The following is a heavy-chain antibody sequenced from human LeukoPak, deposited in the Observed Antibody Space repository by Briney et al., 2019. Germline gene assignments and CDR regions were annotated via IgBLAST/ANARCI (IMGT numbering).Heavy chain of an antibody. CDR2: IYTSGST. CDR1: GGSISSYY. CDR3: ARDLVRVATIGDAFDI. J-gene: IGHJ3*02. D-gene: IGHD5-12*01. Sequence: SETLSLTCTASGGSISSYYWSWIRQPAGKGLEWIGRIYTSGSTNYNPSLKSRVTMSVDTSKNQFSLKLSSVTAADTAVYYCARDLVRVATIGDAFDIWGQGTMVTVSS. V-gene: IGHV4-4*07.